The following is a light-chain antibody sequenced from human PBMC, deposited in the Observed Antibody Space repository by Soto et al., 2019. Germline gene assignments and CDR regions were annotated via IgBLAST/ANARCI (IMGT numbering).Light chain of an antibody. CDR2: GAS. CDR3: QQYGSSSIT. J-gene: IGKJ5*01. Sequence: EIVLPQYTGTLSLSPGEGGTLSCRASQTVISNSLAWYQQKPGQPPRLLIHGASTRAPGIPDRFSGSRSGTDFTLTISRLEPEDFAVYYCQQYGSSSITFGQGTLLDIK. V-gene: IGKV3-20*01. CDR1: QTVISNS.